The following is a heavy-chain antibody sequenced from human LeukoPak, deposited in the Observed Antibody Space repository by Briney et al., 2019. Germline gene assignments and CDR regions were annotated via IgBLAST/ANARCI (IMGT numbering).Heavy chain of an antibody. CDR1: GFTFRSYV. Sequence: GGSLRLSCAASGFTFRSYVMSWVRQAPGKGMEWVSAITGDGGGTNHADSVKGRFTISRDNSKNTLYLQMNSLRGEDTAVYYCAKETSSGNFVTIDCWGQGTLVTVSS. V-gene: IGHV3-23*01. CDR3: AKETSSGNFVTIDC. CDR2: ITGDGGGT. D-gene: IGHD1-26*01. J-gene: IGHJ4*02.